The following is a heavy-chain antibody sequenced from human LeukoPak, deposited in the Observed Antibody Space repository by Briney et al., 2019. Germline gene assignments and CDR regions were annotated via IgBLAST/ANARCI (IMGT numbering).Heavy chain of an antibody. CDR1: GGSISSSSYY. CDR3: ARRSDSLGFDP. CDR2: IYYSGST. Sequence: SETLSLTCTVSGGSISSSSYYWAWIRQPPGKGLEWIGSIYYSGSTYYNPSLKSRVTISVDTSKNQFSLKLSSVTAADTAVYYCARRSDSLGFDPWGQGTLVTVSS. D-gene: IGHD3-9*01. V-gene: IGHV4-39*01. J-gene: IGHJ5*02.